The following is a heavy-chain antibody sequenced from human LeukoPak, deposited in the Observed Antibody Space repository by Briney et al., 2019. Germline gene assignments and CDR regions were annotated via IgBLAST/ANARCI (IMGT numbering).Heavy chain of an antibody. J-gene: IGHJ2*01. Sequence: ASVKVFCKASGGTFSSYAISWVRQAPGQGLEWMGRIIPILGIANYAQKFQGRVTITADKSTSTAYMELSSLRSEDTAVYYCARDRSSSWLDWYFDLWGRGTLVTVSS. V-gene: IGHV1-69*04. CDR3: ARDRSSSWLDWYFDL. CDR2: IIPILGIA. D-gene: IGHD6-13*01. CDR1: GGTFSSYA.